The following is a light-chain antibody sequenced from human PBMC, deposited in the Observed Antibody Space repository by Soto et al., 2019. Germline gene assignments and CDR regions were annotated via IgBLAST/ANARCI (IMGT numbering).Light chain of an antibody. V-gene: IGLV1-51*01. CDR2: ENN. J-gene: IGLJ3*02. Sequence: QSVLTQPPSVSAAPGQKVTISCTGSSSNIGNNYVSWYQQHQGTAPKLLIYENNKRPSGIPDRFSGSKSGTSATLGITGLQTGDEDDYYCGTWDKSLSAGVFGGGTKLTVL. CDR1: SSNIGNNY. CDR3: GTWDKSLSAGV.